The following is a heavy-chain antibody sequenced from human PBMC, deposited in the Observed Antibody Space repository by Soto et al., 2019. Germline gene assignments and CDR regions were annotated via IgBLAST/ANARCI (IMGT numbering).Heavy chain of an antibody. CDR3: ARDRMVRGPYNWFDP. Sequence: GSLRLSCAASGFTFSSYAMHWVRQAPGKGLEWVAVISYDGSNKYYADSVKGRFTISRDNSKNTLYLQMNSLRAEDTAVYYCARDRMVRGPYNWFDPWGQGTLVTVSS. J-gene: IGHJ5*02. D-gene: IGHD3-10*01. CDR1: GFTFSSYA. CDR2: ISYDGSNK. V-gene: IGHV3-30-3*01.